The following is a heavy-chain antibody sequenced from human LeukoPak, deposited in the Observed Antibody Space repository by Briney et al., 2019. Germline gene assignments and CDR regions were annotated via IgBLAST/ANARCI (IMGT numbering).Heavy chain of an antibody. J-gene: IGHJ3*02. CDR2: VNVDGRST. D-gene: IGHD2/OR15-2a*01. V-gene: IGHV3-74*01. Sequence: GGSLRLSCAASGVTLSSYWMHWVRQTPGKGLVWVSRVNVDGRSTTYADSVKGRLTISRDNAKKTLYLQINSLRPEDTAFYYCARGIGIGAFDTWGRGTKVTVSS. CDR3: ARGIGIGAFDT. CDR1: GVTLSSYW.